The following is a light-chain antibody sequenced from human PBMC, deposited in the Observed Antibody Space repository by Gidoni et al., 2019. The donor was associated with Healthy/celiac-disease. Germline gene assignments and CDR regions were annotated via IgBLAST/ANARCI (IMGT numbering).Light chain of an antibody. V-gene: IGLV1-40*01. J-gene: IGLJ2*01. CDR2: GNS. Sequence: QSVLTQPPSVSGAPGQRVTISCTGSSSNIGAGYDVHWYQQLPGTAPKLLIYGNSNRPSVVPDLFSGSKSCTSASLAITGLQAEDEADYYCQSYDSSLSVSVFGGGTKLTVL. CDR3: QSYDSSLSVSV. CDR1: SSNIGAGYD.